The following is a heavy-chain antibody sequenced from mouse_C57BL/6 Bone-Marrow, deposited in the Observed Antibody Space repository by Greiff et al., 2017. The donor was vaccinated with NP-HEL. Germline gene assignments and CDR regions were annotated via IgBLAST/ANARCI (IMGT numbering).Heavy chain of an antibody. CDR2: INPNYGTT. CDR1: GYSFTDYN. J-gene: IGHJ4*01. D-gene: IGHD1-1*01. CDR3: ARSHYYGSSYHYAMDY. Sequence: LVESGPELVKPGASVKISCKASGYSFTDYNMNWVKQSNGKSLEWIGVINPNYGTTSYNQKFKGKATLTVDQSSSTAYMQLNSLTSEDSAVYYCARSHYYGSSYHYAMDYWGQGTSVTVSS. V-gene: IGHV1-39*01.